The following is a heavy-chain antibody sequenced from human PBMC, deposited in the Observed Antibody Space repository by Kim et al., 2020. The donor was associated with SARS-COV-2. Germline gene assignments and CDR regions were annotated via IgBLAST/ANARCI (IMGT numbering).Heavy chain of an antibody. Sequence: YNPSLKTRVTISVDTSKNQFSLNLSSVTAADMAVYYCARDEGTGYPYFDYWGQGTLVTVSS. CDR3: ARDEGTGYPYFDY. D-gene: IGHD3-9*01. J-gene: IGHJ4*02. V-gene: IGHV4-31*02.